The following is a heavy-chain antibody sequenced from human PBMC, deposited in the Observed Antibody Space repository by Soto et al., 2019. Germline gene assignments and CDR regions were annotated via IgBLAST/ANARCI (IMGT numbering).Heavy chain of an antibody. D-gene: IGHD3-3*01. CDR2: INPNSGGT. CDR1: GYTFTVYY. CDR3: ARDRSVPISLGTIFGVVTYGMDV. Sequence: ASVKVSCKASGYTFTVYYMHWVLQAPGQGLEWMGWINPNSGGTNYAQKFQGWVTMTRDTSISTAYMELSRLRSDDTAVYYCARDRSVPISLGTIFGVVTYGMDVWGQGTTVTVSS. J-gene: IGHJ6*02. V-gene: IGHV1-2*04.